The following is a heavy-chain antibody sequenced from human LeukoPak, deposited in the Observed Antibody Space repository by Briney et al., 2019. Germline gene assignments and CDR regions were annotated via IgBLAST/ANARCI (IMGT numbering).Heavy chain of an antibody. J-gene: IGHJ3*02. V-gene: IGHV3-23*01. CDR2: TSRSSGA. Sequence: PGGSPRLYCVGSGFTFSAYDMQWVRQAPGKGLEWVSGTSRSSGAHYTDSVKGRFTISRDNSKDTLHLQMDSLRAEDTAVYYCAQGGYFAFDMWGQGTMVTVSS. D-gene: IGHD2-2*03. CDR1: GFTFSAYD. CDR3: AQGGYFAFDM.